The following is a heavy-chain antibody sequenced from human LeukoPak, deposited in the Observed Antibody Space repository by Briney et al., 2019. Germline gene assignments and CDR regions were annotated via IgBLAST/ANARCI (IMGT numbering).Heavy chain of an antibody. CDR3: ARGLYSSSWYLFDY. V-gene: IGHV4-59*01. J-gene: IGHJ4*02. CDR1: GGSISSYY. Sequence: SETLSLTCTVSGGSISSYYWSWIRQPPGKGLEWIGYIYYSGCTNYNPSLKSRVTISVDTSKHQFSLKLTSVTAADTAVYYCARGLYSSSWYLFDYWGQGTLVTVSS. CDR2: IYYSGCT. D-gene: IGHD6-13*01.